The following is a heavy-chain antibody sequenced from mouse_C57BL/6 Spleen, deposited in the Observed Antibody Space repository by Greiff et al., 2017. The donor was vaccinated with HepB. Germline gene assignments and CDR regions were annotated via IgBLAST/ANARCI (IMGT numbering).Heavy chain of an antibody. J-gene: IGHJ2*01. CDR2: ISYDGSN. V-gene: IGHV3-6*01. Sequence: LMESGPGLVKPSQSLSLTCSVTGYSITSGYYWNWIRQVPGNKLEWMGYISYDGSNNYNPSLKNRLSITRDTSKNQFFLKLNSVPTEDTATYYCAREGFSYFDYWGQGTTLTVSS. CDR1: GYSITSGYY. CDR3: AREGFSYFDY.